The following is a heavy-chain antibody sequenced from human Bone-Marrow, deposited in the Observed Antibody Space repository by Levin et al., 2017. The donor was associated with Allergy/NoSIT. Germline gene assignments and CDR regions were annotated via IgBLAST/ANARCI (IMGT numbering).Heavy chain of an antibody. J-gene: IGHJ3*01. D-gene: IGHD5-12*01. V-gene: IGHV4-59*01. CDR1: GASISNYF. CDR2: VSSRGST. Sequence: SETLSLTCTVSGASISNYFWSWIRQSPGKGLEWIASVSSRGSTNYSPSLKTRVTTSMDTSTNQFSLTLTSLTAAATALYSSPRNILVAPIATRGCGFDVWGQGTMVPVSS. CDR3: PRNILVAPIATRGCGFDV.